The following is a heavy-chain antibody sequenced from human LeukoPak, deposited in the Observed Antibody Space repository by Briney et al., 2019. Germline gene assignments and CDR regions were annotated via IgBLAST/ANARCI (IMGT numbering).Heavy chain of an antibody. D-gene: IGHD3-16*01. V-gene: IGHV1-24*01. CDR1: GYTLTELS. CDR2: FDPEDGET. CDR3: ARISDYVWGSYEAYYYYGMDV. J-gene: IGHJ6*02. Sequence: GASVKVSCKVSGYTLTELSMHWVRQAPGKGLEGMGGFDPEDGETIYAQKFQGRVTMTEDTSTDTAYMELSSLRSEDTAVYYCARISDYVWGSYEAYYYYGMDVWGQGTTVTVSS.